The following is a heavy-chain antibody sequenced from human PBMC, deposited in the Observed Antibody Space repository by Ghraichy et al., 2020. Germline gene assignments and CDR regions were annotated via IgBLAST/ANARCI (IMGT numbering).Heavy chain of an antibody. CDR2: INRSGDT. V-gene: IGHV4-34*01. Sequence: SQTLSLTCTVHGWSFSGYYGSWIRQAPGEGLEWIGEINRSGDTKYNPSLKSRATISMDTSKNQVSLSLISVTAADTAVYYCGRDRPYLTVTAGMDVWGQGTTVTVSS. D-gene: IGHD4-17*01. J-gene: IGHJ6*02. CDR1: GWSFSGYY. CDR3: GRDRPYLTVTAGMDV.